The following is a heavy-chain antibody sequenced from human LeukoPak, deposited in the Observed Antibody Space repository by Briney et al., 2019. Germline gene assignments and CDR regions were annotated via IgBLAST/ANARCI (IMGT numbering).Heavy chain of an antibody. CDR1: GGSISSYY. J-gene: IGHJ5*02. CDR2: ISYSGST. D-gene: IGHD3-10*01. V-gene: IGHV4-59*01. Sequence: SETLSLTCTVSGGSISSYYWSWIRQPPGKGLEWIGYISYSGSTNYNPSLKSRVTIDKSKNQFSLKLSSVTAADTAVYYCARDMSTVVRGVPNWFDPWGQGTLVTVSS. CDR3: ARDMSTVVRGVPNWFDP.